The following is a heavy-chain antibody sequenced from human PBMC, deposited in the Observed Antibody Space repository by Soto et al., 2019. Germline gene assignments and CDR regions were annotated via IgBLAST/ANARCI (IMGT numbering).Heavy chain of an antibody. J-gene: IGHJ4*02. CDR1: GFTFNTYG. CDR3: AKVAERSMIAFGGVIAD. Sequence: QVQLVESGGGVVQPGRTLRLSCAASGFTFNTYGMHWVRQAPGKGLEWVAVISFDEKIQYYADSVMGRFTISRDNSKNAMPLQMDSLRPEDTAVYYCAKVAERSMIAFGGVIADWGQGTLVTVSS. V-gene: IGHV3-30*18. CDR2: ISFDEKIQ. D-gene: IGHD3-16*02.